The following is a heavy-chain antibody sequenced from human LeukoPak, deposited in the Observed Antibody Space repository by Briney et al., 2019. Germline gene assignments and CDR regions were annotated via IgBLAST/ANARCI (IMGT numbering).Heavy chain of an antibody. CDR2: IYHSGST. Sequence: SETLSLTCTVSGGSISSSSYYWGWIRQPPGKGPEWIGSIYHSGSTNYNPSLKSRVTISVDKSKNQFSLKLSSVTAADTAVYYCARVGIAAALDGWGQGTLVTVSS. CDR3: ARVGIAAALDG. CDR1: GGSISSSSYY. D-gene: IGHD6-13*01. J-gene: IGHJ4*02. V-gene: IGHV4-39*07.